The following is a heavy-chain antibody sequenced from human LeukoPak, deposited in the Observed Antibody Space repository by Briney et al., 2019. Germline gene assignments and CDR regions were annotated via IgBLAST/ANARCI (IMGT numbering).Heavy chain of an antibody. Sequence: PSETLSLTCTVSGGSISSSSYYWGWIRQPPGKGLEWIGSIYYSGSTYYNPSLKSRVTISVDTSKNQFSLKLSSVTAADTAVYYCARDRSGQEDFDWYYYMDVWGKGTTVTVSS. J-gene: IGHJ6*03. CDR2: IYYSGST. CDR1: GGSISSSSYY. V-gene: IGHV4-39*07. D-gene: IGHD3-9*01. CDR3: ARDRSGQEDFDWYYYMDV.